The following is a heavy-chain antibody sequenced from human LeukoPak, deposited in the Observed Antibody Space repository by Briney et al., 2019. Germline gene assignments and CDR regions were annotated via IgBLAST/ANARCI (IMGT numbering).Heavy chain of an antibody. CDR2: IYYSGST. Sequence: SETLSLTCTVSGGSISSYYWSRIRQPPGKGLEWIGYIYYSGSTNYNPSLKSRVTISVDTSKNQFSLKLSSVTAADTAVYYCARGFLQDDAFDIWGQGTMVTVSS. V-gene: IGHV4-59*01. CDR3: ARGFLQDDAFDI. D-gene: IGHD5-24*01. CDR1: GGSISSYY. J-gene: IGHJ3*02.